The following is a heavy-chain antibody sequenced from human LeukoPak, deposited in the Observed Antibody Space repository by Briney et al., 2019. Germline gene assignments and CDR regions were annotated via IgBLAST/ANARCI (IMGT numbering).Heavy chain of an antibody. V-gene: IGHV4-34*01. D-gene: IGHD1-26*01. CDR1: RGSFSGYY. J-gene: IGHJ4*02. CDR2: INHSGST. CDR3: AITGDSGSYYVSDY. Sequence: SETLSLTCAVYRGSFSGYYWSWIRQPPGKGLEWIGEINHSGSTNYNPSLKSRVTISVDTSKNQFSLKLSSVTAADTAVYYCAITGDSGSYYVSDYWGQGTLVTVSS.